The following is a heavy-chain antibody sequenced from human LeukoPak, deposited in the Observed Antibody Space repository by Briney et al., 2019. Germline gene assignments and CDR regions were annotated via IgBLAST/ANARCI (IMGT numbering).Heavy chain of an antibody. V-gene: IGHV1-8*02. CDR1: GYTFTSYD. J-gene: IGHJ4*02. D-gene: IGHD3-16*01. CDR3: AREDVTYFDY. Sequence: GASVKVSCKASGYTFTSYDINWVRQATGQGLEWMGWMNPNSGNTGYAQKFQGRVTMTTDTSTSTACMELRSLRSDDTAVYYCAREDVTYFDYWGQGTLVTVSS. CDR2: MNPNSGNT.